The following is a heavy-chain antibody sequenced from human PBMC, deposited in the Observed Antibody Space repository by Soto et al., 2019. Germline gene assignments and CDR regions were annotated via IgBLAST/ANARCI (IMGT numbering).Heavy chain of an antibody. CDR1: GGSISSYY. D-gene: IGHD6-19*01. Sequence: SETLSLTCTVSGGSISSYYWSWIRQPPGKGLEWIGYIYYSGSTNYNPSLKSRVTISVDTSKNQFSLRLSSVTAADTVVYYCARDNSSGWYMGPPNDAFDIWGQGTMVTVSS. J-gene: IGHJ3*02. CDR2: IYYSGST. V-gene: IGHV4-59*01. CDR3: ARDNSSGWYMGPPNDAFDI.